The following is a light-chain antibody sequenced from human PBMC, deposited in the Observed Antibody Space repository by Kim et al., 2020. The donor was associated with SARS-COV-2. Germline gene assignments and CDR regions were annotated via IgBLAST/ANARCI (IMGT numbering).Light chain of an antibody. V-gene: IGKV1D-13*01. CDR1: QGIGSA. J-gene: IGKJ4*01. CDR2: GAS. CDR3: QQMSDYPRT. Sequence: AIQLTQSPSSLSASVGDRITITCRPSQGIGSALSWYQQKPGNAPTLLIYGASSLQNGVPSRFSGMQSWTDFTLTISSLQPEDSATYFCQQMSDYPRTFGGGTKREIK.